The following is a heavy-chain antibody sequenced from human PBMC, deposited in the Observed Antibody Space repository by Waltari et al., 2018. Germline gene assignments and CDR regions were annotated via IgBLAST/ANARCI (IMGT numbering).Heavy chain of an antibody. V-gene: IGHV4-39*01. Sequence: QLQLQESGPGLVKPSETLSLTCTVSGGSISSSSYYWGWIRQPPGKGLEWIGSIYYSGSTYYNPSLKSRVTISVDTSKNQFSLKLSSVTAADTAVYYCARPESSGYYRPFDYWGQGTLVTVSS. J-gene: IGHJ4*02. CDR2: IYYSGST. CDR3: ARPESSGYYRPFDY. D-gene: IGHD3-22*01. CDR1: GGSISSSSYY.